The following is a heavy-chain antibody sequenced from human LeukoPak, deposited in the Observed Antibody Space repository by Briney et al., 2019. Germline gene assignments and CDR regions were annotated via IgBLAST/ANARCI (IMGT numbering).Heavy chain of an antibody. V-gene: IGHV3-23*01. CDR3: AKDRSMGAYCGGDCYDGPFDY. CDR2: ISGSGGST. D-gene: IGHD2-21*02. J-gene: IGHJ4*02. Sequence: GGSLRLSCAASEFTFSSYAMSWVRQAPGKGLEWVSAISGSGGSTYYADSVKGRFTISRDNSKNTLYLQMNSLRAEDTAVYYCAKDRSMGAYCGGDCYDGPFDYWGQGTLVTVSS. CDR1: EFTFSSYA.